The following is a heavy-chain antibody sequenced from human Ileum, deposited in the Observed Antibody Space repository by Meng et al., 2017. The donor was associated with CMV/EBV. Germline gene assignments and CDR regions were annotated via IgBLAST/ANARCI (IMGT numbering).Heavy chain of an antibody. V-gene: IGHV3-48*03. CDR1: GFTVSSNY. D-gene: IGHD6-13*01. J-gene: IGHJ3*01. CDR2: LSTSGRNI. Sequence: GESLKISCAASGFTVSSNYMNWLRQAPGKGLEWVSFLSTSGRNIYYTDSVKGRFTISRDIAMNSLYLQMSSLRAEDTAVYYCARYSTSNAFDLWGQGTLVTV. CDR3: ARYSTSNAFDL.